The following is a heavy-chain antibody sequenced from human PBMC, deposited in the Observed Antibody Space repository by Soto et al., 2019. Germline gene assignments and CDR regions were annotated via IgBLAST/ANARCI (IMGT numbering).Heavy chain of an antibody. D-gene: IGHD6-6*01. Sequence: GGSLRLSCAASGFTFSSYAMHWVRQAPGKGLERVAVISYDGSNKYYADSVKGRFTISRDNSKNTLYLQMNSLRAEDTAVYYCARRPFYYYYYGMDVWGQGTTVTVSS. J-gene: IGHJ6*02. CDR3: ARRPFYYYYYGMDV. CDR2: ISYDGSNK. V-gene: IGHV3-30-3*01. CDR1: GFTFSSYA.